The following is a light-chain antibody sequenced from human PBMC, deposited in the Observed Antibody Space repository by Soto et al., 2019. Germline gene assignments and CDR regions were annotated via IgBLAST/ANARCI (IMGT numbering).Light chain of an antibody. CDR2: DAS. CDR3: QQYNSYSPA. Sequence: DIQMYQSPSTLSASIGDRVTITCRASQTISSWLAWYQQKPGKAPRLLIYDASSLESGVPSRFSGSGSGTEFTLTISSLQPDDFATYYCQQYNSYSPAFGQGTKVDIK. J-gene: IGKJ1*01. CDR1: QTISSW. V-gene: IGKV1-5*01.